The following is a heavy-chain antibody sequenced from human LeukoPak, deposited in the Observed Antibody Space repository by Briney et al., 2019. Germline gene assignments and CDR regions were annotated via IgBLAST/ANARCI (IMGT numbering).Heavy chain of an antibody. CDR3: ARDRGGYDLLYYFDY. CDR1: GFTFSSYA. V-gene: IGHV3-30*04. D-gene: IGHD5-12*01. CDR2: ISYDGSNK. J-gene: IGHJ4*02. Sequence: PGRSLRLSCAASGFTFSSYATHWVRQAPGKGPEWVAVISYDGSNKYYADSVKGRFTISRDNSKNTLYLQMNSLRAEDTAVYYCARDRGGYDLLYYFDYWGQGTLVTVSS.